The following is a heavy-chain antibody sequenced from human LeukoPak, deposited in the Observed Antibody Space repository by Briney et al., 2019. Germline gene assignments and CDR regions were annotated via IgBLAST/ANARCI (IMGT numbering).Heavy chain of an antibody. CDR2: MNPNSGNT. D-gene: IGHD3-10*01. Sequence: GASVKVSCKASGYTFTSYDINWVRQATGQGLEWMGWMNPNSGNTGYAQKFQGRVTMTRNTSINTAYMELSSLRSEDTAVYYCATTIIIMVRGGDAFDIWGQGTMVTVSS. V-gene: IGHV1-8*01. CDR3: ATTIIIMVRGGDAFDI. CDR1: GYTFTSYD. J-gene: IGHJ3*02.